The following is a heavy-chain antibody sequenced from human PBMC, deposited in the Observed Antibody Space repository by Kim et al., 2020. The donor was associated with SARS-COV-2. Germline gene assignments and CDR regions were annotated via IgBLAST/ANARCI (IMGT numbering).Heavy chain of an antibody. D-gene: IGHD3-22*01. Sequence: GGSLRLSCAASGFTFSSYWMSWVRQAPGKGLEWVANIKQDGSEKYYVDSVKGRFTISRDNAKNSLYLQMNSLRAEDTAVYYCAREGGGTYYYDSSGYYSYYFDYWGQGTLVTVSS. CDR2: IKQDGSEK. CDR1: GFTFSSYW. V-gene: IGHV3-7*01. J-gene: IGHJ4*02. CDR3: AREGGGTYYYDSSGYYSYYFDY.